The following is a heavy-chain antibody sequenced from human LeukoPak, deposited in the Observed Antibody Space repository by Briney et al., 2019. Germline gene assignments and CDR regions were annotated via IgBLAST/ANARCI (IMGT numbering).Heavy chain of an antibody. D-gene: IGHD6-13*01. Sequence: SVKVSCKASGGTFSSYAISWVRQAPGQGVEWMGGIIPIFGTANYAQKFQGRVTITTDESTSTAYMELSSLRSEDTAVYYCARDRESGYSSSWYGRTFDPWGQGTLVTVSS. CDR1: GGTFSSYA. CDR2: IIPIFGTA. V-gene: IGHV1-69*05. CDR3: ARDRESGYSSSWYGRTFDP. J-gene: IGHJ5*02.